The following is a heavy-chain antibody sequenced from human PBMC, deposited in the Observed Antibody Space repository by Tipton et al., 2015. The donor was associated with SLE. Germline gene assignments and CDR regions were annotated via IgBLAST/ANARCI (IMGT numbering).Heavy chain of an antibody. V-gene: IGHV4-39*07. CDR3: ARSGSYPYYYYYMDV. CDR2: IYFSGET. D-gene: IGHD1-26*01. CDR1: GGSISASRYY. Sequence: TLSLTCTVSGGSISASRYYWDWIRQTPGKGLEWIGNIYFSGETYYNPSLKSRVTISVDTSKNQFSLKLSAVTAADTAVYYCARSGSYPYYYYYMDVWGKGTTVTVSS. J-gene: IGHJ6*03.